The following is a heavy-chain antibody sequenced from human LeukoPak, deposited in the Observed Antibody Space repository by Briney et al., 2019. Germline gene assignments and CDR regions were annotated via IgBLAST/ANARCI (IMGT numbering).Heavy chain of an antibody. D-gene: IGHD6-19*01. CDR2: ISGSGDGT. CDR3: AKGWAGYLDY. CDR1: GFTFSSYA. V-gene: IGHV3-23*01. Sequence: GGSLRLSCAASGFTFSSYAMSWVRQAPGKGLEWVSDISGSGDGTYYADSVKGRFTISRDNSKNTLYLQMNSLRAEDTAVYHCAKGWAGYLDYWGQGTVVTVSS. J-gene: IGHJ4*02.